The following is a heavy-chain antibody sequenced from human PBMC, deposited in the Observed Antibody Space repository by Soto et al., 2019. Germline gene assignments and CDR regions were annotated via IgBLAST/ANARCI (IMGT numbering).Heavy chain of an antibody. Sequence: SETLSLTCTVSGGSISSGGYYWSWIRQHPGKGLEWIGYIYYSGSTYYNPSLNGRVTISVDTSNNQFSLKLSSVTAADTAVYYCARTPKLERLLIKYYYYYMDVWGKGTTVTVSS. CDR3: ARTPKLERLLIKYYYYYMDV. V-gene: IGHV4-31*03. J-gene: IGHJ6*03. D-gene: IGHD1-1*01. CDR2: IYYSGST. CDR1: GGSISSGGYY.